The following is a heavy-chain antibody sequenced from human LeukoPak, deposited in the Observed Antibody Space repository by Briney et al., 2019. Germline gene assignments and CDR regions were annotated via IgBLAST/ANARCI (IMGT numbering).Heavy chain of an antibody. V-gene: IGHV4-59*02. CDR2: VSYSGGT. CDR3: ARAPMAITTSAFPDAFDF. Sequence: SETLSLTCTVSGDSVSGHYWSWIRQTPGKGLEWIGYVSYSGGTNYNPALKRRVSISFATSKNQFSLKLSSPAAADPAVYYCARAPMAITTSAFPDAFDFWGQGTMVTVSS. D-gene: IGHD5-12*01. CDR1: GDSVSGHY. J-gene: IGHJ3*01.